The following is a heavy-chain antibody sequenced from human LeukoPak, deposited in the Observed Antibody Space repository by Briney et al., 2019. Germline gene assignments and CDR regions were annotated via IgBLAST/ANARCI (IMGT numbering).Heavy chain of an antibody. CDR2: ISHTGAP. CDR3: ARGFDS. V-gene: IGHV4-38-2*02. Sequence: PSETLSLTCTVSGYSISSGYFWSWIRQPPGKGLECIGTISHTGAPNYNPSLKSRLFLFFDTSKNQFSLGLTSVTAADTAVYYCARGFDSWGQGTLVTVSS. CDR1: GYSISSGYF. J-gene: IGHJ4*02.